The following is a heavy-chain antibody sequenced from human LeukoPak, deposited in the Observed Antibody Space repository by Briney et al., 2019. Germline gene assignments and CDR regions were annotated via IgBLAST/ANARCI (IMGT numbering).Heavy chain of an antibody. CDR1: GYTFTNYG. CDR3: ARNVRGTTDDY. J-gene: IGHJ4*02. D-gene: IGHD1-7*01. CDR2: ISICNGNR. Sequence: ASVKVSCKTSGYTFTNYGISWVRQVPGQGFEWMGGISICNGNRNYAQKFQGRVTMTTDTSTSTAYMEMRSLRSDDTAVYYCARNVRGTTDDYWGQGTLVTVSS. V-gene: IGHV1-18*01.